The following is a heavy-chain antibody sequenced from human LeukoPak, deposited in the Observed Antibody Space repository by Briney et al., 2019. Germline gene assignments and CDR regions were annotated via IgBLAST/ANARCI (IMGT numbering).Heavy chain of an antibody. D-gene: IGHD3-16*01. CDR1: GFIFSSYA. V-gene: IGHV3-30-3*01. CDR2: ISYDGSQE. CDR3: ARAHGGVCDL. J-gene: IGHJ3*01. Sequence: PGGSLRLSCAASGFIFSSYAMHWARQAPGKGLEWVAVISYDGSQEHYSDSVKGRFIISRDNSKSTLHLQMNSLRIDDTAVYYCARAHGGVCDLWGQGTMVTVSP.